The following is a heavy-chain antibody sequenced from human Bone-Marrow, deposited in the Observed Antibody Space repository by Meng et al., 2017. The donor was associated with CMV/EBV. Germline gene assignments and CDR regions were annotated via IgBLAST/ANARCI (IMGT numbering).Heavy chain of an antibody. CDR1: GFMFSTYT. D-gene: IGHD1-20*01. V-gene: IGHV3-30-3*01. Sequence: GESLKISCAASGFMFSTYTIHWVRQAPGRGLEWVAVISSNGSNKHYADSVKGRFTVSRDNSKNTLYLQMNSLRAEDTAVYYCARELDTYNYPRFFDYWGQGTLVTVSS. CDR3: ARELDTYNYPRFFDY. CDR2: ISSNGSNK. J-gene: IGHJ4*02.